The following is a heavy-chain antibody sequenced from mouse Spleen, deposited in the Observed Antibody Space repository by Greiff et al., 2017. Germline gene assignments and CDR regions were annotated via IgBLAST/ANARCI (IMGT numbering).Heavy chain of an antibody. Sequence: EVQLVESGGGLVKLGGSLKLSCAASGFTFSSYAMSWVRQTPEKRLEWVATISSGGGNTYYPDSVKGRFTISRDNAKNTLYLQMSSLKSEDTAMYYCARRYGNLWYFDYWGQGTTLTVSS. CDR3: ARRYGNLWYFDY. D-gene: IGHD2-10*02. V-gene: IGHV5-9-3*01. CDR1: GFTFSSYA. CDR2: ISSGGGNT. J-gene: IGHJ2*01.